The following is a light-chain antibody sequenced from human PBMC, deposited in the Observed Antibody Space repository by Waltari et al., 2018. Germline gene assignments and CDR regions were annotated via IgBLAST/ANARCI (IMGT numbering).Light chain of an antibody. CDR2: AAS. CDR3: QQSYSTPWT. CDR1: QSISNY. J-gene: IGKJ1*01. V-gene: IGKV1-39*01. Sequence: DIQMTQSPYSLSASVGDRVTITCRASQSISNYLNWYQQKPGKAPKLLIYAASSLQGGVPSRFSGSGSGTDVTLTISSLQPEDFATYYCQQSYSTPWTFGQGTKVEIK.